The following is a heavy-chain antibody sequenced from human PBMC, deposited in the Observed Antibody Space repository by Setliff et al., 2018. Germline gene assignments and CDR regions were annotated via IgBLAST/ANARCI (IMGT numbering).Heavy chain of an antibody. CDR1: GGSISGDY. Sequence: PSETLSLTCSVSGGSISGDYWSWIRQPPGKGLEWIGYMDTSGTTNYNPSLKSRVTISVDTSKNQFSLKLSSVTAADTAVYYCARRGYSSNWYGDDAFDVWG. V-gene: IGHV4-4*08. J-gene: IGHJ3*01. CDR2: MDTSGTT. D-gene: IGHD6-13*01. CDR3: ARRGYSSNWYGDDAFDV.